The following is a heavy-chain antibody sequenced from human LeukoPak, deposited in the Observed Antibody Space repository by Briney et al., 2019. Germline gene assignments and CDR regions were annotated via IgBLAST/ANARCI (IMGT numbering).Heavy chain of an antibody. CDR2: IYYSGST. Sequence: SETLSLSCTVSGGSISSYYWSWIRQPPGKGLEWIGYIYYSGSTNYNPSLKSRVTISVDTSKIQFSLKLSSVTAADTAVYYCARGLVVAPDWFDPWGQGTLVTVSS. V-gene: IGHV4-59*01. CDR1: GGSISSYY. D-gene: IGHD2-2*01. J-gene: IGHJ5*02. CDR3: ARGLVVAPDWFDP.